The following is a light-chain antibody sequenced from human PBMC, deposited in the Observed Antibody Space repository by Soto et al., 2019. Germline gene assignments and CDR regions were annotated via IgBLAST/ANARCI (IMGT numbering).Light chain of an antibody. Sequence: RVITQSPSTLPASPGERVTLSCRASQSVNSDLAWYQQKPGQPPRLLIYFASTRATAVPARFSGSRSGTEFTLTINSLQSEDFAVYYCQRYNNWPLTFGGRTKVET. V-gene: IGKV3-15*01. CDR2: FAS. CDR1: QSVNSD. J-gene: IGKJ4*01. CDR3: QRYNNWPLT.